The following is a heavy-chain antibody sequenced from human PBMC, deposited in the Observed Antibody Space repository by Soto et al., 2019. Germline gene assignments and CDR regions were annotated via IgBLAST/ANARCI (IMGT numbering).Heavy chain of an antibody. CDR3: ARDQGGITISGVPYGMDV. CDR2: IYYSGST. D-gene: IGHD3-3*01. V-gene: IGHV4-31*03. Sequence: PSETLSLTCTVSGGSITSGGHYWIWIRQHPGKGLEWIGYIYYSGSTYYNPSLKSRVTISVDTSKNQFSLKVRSVNVADTAVYYCARDQGGITISGVPYGMDVWGQGTTVTVSS. CDR1: GGSITSGGHY. J-gene: IGHJ6*02.